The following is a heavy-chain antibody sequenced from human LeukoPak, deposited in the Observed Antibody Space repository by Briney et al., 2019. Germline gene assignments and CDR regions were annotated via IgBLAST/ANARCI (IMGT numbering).Heavy chain of an antibody. Sequence: GGSLRLSCAASGFTFSTYSMNWVRQAPGKGLVWVSRINSDGSSTSYADSVKGRFTISRDNAKNTLYLQMNSLRAEDTAVYYCARDVVRGVSDIWGQGTMVTVSS. CDR2: INSDGSST. J-gene: IGHJ3*02. D-gene: IGHD3-10*01. CDR1: GFTFSTYS. CDR3: ARDVVRGVSDI. V-gene: IGHV3-74*01.